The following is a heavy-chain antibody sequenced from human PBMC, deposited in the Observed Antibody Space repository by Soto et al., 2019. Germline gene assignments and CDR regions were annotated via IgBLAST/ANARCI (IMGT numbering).Heavy chain of an antibody. D-gene: IGHD3-10*01. CDR1: GGSVSSGSYY. V-gene: IGHV4-61*01. J-gene: IGHJ4*02. Sequence: SETLSLTCTVSGGSVSSGSYYWSWIRQPPGKGLEWIGYIYYSGSTNYNPSLKSRVTISVDTSKNQFSLKLSSVTAGDRAVYYWGREAGYSIGAGSPGPDYGGKGTLVPVS. CDR3: GREAGYSIGAGSPGPDY. CDR2: IYYSGST.